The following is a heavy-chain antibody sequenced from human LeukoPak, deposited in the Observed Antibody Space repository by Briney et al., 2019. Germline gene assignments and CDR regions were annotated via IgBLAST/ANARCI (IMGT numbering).Heavy chain of an antibody. D-gene: IGHD3-10*01. CDR2: INHSGST. V-gene: IGHV4-34*01. J-gene: IGHJ4*02. CDR1: GGSFSGYY. Sequence: SETLSLTCAVYGGSFSGYYWSWIRQPPGKGLEWIGEINHSGSTNYNPSLKSRVTISVDTSKNQFSLKLSSVTAADTAVYYCARPHPYGSGSAYDYWGQGTLVTVSS. CDR3: ARPHPYGSGSAYDY.